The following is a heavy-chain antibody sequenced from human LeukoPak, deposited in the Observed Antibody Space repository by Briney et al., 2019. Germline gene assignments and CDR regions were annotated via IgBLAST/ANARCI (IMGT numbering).Heavy chain of an antibody. J-gene: IGHJ4*02. V-gene: IGHV4-59*01. CDR3: ARDPGGGATTFDY. CDR1: GGSISSYY. Sequence: SETLSLTCTVSGGSISSYYWSWIRQPPGKGLEWIGYVYYSGSTNYNPSLKSRVTISVDTSKNQFSLKLSSVTAADTAVYYCARDPGGGATTFDYWGQGTLVTVSS. D-gene: IGHD1-26*01. CDR2: VYYSGST.